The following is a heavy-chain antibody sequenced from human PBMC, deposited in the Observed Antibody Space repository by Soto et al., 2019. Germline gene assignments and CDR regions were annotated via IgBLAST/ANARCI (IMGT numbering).Heavy chain of an antibody. J-gene: IGHJ5*02. CDR3: AAGSCSSSGCYWFDP. V-gene: IGHV4-30-2*05. D-gene: IGHD2-2*01. CDR2: ISPSGSP. CDR1: GGSVNSGGYS. Sequence: PSETLSLTCSVSGGSVNSGGYSWSWIRQPPGKGLEWIGFISPSGSPAYNPSLKSGVIISVDTSKNQFSLQLSSVTAADTAVYYCAAGSCSSSGCYWFDPWGQGTLVTVSS.